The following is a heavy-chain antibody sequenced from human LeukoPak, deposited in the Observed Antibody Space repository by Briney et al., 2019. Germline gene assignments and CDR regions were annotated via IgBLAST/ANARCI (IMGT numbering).Heavy chain of an antibody. CDR3: AREVPAAIPNPQNWFDP. Sequence: ASVKVSCKASGYTFTSYGISWVRQAPGQGLEWMGWISAYNGNTNYAQKLQGRVTMTTDTSTSTAYMELRSLRSDDTAVYYCAREVPAAIPNPQNWFDPWGQGTLVTVSS. CDR2: ISAYNGNT. CDR1: GYTFTSYG. V-gene: IGHV1-18*01. J-gene: IGHJ5*02. D-gene: IGHD2-2*02.